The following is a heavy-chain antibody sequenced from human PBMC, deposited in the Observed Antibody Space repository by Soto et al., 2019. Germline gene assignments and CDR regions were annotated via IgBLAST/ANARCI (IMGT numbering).Heavy chain of an antibody. D-gene: IGHD1-26*01. CDR3: AKGSYSGDYSDFDY. J-gene: IGHJ4*02. CDR1: GSTFSSYD. V-gene: IGHV3-30*18. CDR2: ISYDGSNK. Sequence: QVQLVQSGGGVVQPGRSLRLSCAASGSTFSSYDMHWVRQAPGEGLEWVAVISYDGSNKYYGDSVMGRFTLSRDNSQNPLYLQMYSLRAGDTAVYYCAKGSYSGDYSDFDYWGQGTLVTVSS.